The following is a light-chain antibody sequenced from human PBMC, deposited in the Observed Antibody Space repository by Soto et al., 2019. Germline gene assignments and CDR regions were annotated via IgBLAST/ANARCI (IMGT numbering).Light chain of an antibody. CDR1: QSVFSNSNNKNC. CDR2: WAS. Sequence: DIVMTQSPDCLAVALGERTTINCKSSQSVFSNSNNKNCIAWYQQKSGQPPKLLIHWASTRESGVPDRFSGSGSGTDFTLTISSLQAEDVAVYYCQQYYSTITFGQGTRLEIK. CDR3: QQYYSTIT. V-gene: IGKV4-1*01. J-gene: IGKJ5*01.